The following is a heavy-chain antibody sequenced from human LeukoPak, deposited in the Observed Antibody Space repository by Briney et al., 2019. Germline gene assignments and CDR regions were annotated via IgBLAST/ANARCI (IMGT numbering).Heavy chain of an antibody. CDR2: INSDGSST. V-gene: IGHV3-74*01. CDR3: TRGYGDWFDA. Sequence: PGGSLRLSCAASGFTFSSYWMHWVRQAPGKGLVWVSRINSDGSSTYYADSVKGRFSISRDNAKNTLYLQMNSLRAEDTAVYYCTRGYGDWFDAWGRGTLVTVSS. D-gene: IGHD4-17*01. CDR1: GFTFSSYW. J-gene: IGHJ5*02.